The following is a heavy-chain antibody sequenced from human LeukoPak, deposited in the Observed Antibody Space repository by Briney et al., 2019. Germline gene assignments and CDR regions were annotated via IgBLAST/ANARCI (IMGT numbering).Heavy chain of an antibody. Sequence: PSETLSLTCTVSGGSISSGGYYWSCIRQHPGKGLDCIGYIYYSGSTYYNPSLKSRVTISVDTSKNQFSLKLSSVTAADTAVYYCARSFGHSSDWPTDYWGQGTLVTVSS. CDR2: IYYSGST. D-gene: IGHD6-19*01. CDR1: GGSISSGGYY. CDR3: ARSFGHSSDWPTDY. V-gene: IGHV4-31*03. J-gene: IGHJ4*02.